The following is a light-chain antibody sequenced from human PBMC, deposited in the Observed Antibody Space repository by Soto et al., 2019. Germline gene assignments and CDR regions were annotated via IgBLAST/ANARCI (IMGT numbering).Light chain of an antibody. V-gene: IGKV3-15*01. Sequence: EIVMTQSPATLSVSPGERDTLSCRASQSVSNNLAWYQQKPGQAPRLLIYGASTRATGIPARFSGSGSGTEFTLTISSLQSEDFAVYYCQQYNNWPPFTFGPGTKVDIK. CDR1: QSVSNN. CDR3: QQYNNWPPFT. CDR2: GAS. J-gene: IGKJ3*01.